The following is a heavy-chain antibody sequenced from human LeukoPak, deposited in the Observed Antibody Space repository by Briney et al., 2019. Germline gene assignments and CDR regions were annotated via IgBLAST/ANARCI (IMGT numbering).Heavy chain of an antibody. CDR2: IYPGDSDT. V-gene: IGHV5-51*01. CDR3: ASVPLPIAAAGLYYFDY. Sequence: GESLKISCKGSGYSFTSYWIGWVRQMPGKGLEWMGIIYPGDSDTRYSPSFQGQVTISADKSISTAYLQWSSLKASDTAMYYCASVPLPIAAAGLYYFDYWGQGTLVTVSS. CDR1: GYSFTSYW. D-gene: IGHD6-13*01. J-gene: IGHJ4*02.